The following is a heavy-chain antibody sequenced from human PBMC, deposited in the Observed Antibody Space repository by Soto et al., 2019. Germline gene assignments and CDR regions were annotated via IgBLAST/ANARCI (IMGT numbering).Heavy chain of an antibody. CDR3: ACRVTMVRRDLRTVLAP. Sequence: PHTWTVFCGNSGDLGCCRSCNRKTPGKGLEWIGYIYHSGSTYYNPSLESRVTISVDRSKNQFSLKLSSVPAADTAVYYCACRVTMVRRDLRTVLAPRGKSSLVP. D-gene: IGHD3-10*01. CDR1: CGNSGDLGCC. CDR2: IYHSGST. J-gene: IGHJ1*01. V-gene: IGHV4-30-2*01.